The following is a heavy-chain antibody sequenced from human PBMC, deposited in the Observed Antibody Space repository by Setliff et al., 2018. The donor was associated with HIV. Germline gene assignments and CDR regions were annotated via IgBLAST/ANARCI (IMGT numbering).Heavy chain of an antibody. J-gene: IGHJ3*02. V-gene: IGHV3-74*01. CDR1: GFIFSNYW. CDR3: ARHSDWYGNDAFDI. D-gene: IGHD6-19*01. Sequence: GGSLRLSCAASGFIFSNYWMHWVRQAPGKGLVWVSRIYSDGSSISYADSVKGRFTISRDNAKNTLYLQMNSLRGEDTAVYYCARHSDWYGNDAFDIWGQGTRVTVSS. CDR2: IYSDGSSI.